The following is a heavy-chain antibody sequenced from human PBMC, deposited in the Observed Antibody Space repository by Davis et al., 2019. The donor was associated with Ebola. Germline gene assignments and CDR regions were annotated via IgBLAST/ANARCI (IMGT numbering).Heavy chain of an antibody. CDR3: TVGATRWYFDY. CDR1: VITFSSYA. Sequence: GGSLRLSCTDSVITFSSYAMTWVRQAPGKGLEWVSSISSSSSYIYYADSVKGRFTISRDNSKNTLYLQMNSLRAEDTAVYYCTVGATRWYFDYWGQGTLVTVSS. CDR2: ISSSSSYI. J-gene: IGHJ4*02. D-gene: IGHD1-26*01. V-gene: IGHV3-21*01.